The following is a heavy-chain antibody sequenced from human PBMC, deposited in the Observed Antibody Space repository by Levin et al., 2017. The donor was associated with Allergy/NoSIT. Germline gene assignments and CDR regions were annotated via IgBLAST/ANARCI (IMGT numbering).Heavy chain of an antibody. Sequence: SETLSLTCTVSGGPVSSGVYYWGWIRQHPGKGLECIGYIHPSGSTYYNPSLNSRVTMSVDTSKNQISLKMTSVTAADTAVYYCARGLDYSKLGYWGQGTLVTVSS. CDR3: ARGLDYSKLGY. CDR2: IHPSGST. V-gene: IGHV4-31*03. J-gene: IGHJ4*02. D-gene: IGHD4-11*01. CDR1: GGPVSSGVYY.